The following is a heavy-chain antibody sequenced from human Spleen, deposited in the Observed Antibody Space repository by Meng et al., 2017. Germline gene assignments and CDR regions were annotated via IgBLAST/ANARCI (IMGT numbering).Heavy chain of an antibody. J-gene: IGHJ4*02. CDR1: GGSFSDYY. V-gene: IGHV4-34*01. CDR2: INHSGST. CDR3: ARGPTTMAHDFDY. D-gene: IGHD4-11*01. Sequence: VHLQPWGAGLLKPSETLSLTFAVSGGSFSDYYWSWIRQPPGKGLEWIGEINHSGSTNYNPSLESRATISVDTSQNNLSLKLSSVTAADSAVYYCARGPTTMAHDFDYWGQGTLVTVSS.